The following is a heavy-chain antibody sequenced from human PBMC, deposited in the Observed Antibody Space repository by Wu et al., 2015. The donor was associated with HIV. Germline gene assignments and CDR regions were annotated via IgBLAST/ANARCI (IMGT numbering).Heavy chain of an antibody. CDR3: ARDLEYSSSPYYYYYYMDV. D-gene: IGHD6-6*01. V-gene: IGHV1-69*13. J-gene: IGHJ6*03. CDR1: GGTFGTHA. Sequence: QVQRGAVWAEVKKPGSSVKLSCKAPGGTFGTHAINWVRQAPGQGLEWMGRSIPRFGTANYAEKFVGRVTISADESITGYMELRSLRSDDTAVYYCARDLEYSSSPYYYYYYMDVWGKGTTVTVSS. CDR2: SIPRFGTA.